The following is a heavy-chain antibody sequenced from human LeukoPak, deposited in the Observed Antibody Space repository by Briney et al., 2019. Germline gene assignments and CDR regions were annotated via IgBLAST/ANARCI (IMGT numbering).Heavy chain of an antibody. Sequence: GGSLRLSCAASGFTFSSYEMNWVRQAPGKGLEWVSYINAGGFTIYYADSVKGRFTISRDNAKNSLYLQMNSLRAEDTAVYYCARGASGIGGIRFDPWGQGTLVTVSS. D-gene: IGHD3-10*01. V-gene: IGHV3-48*03. CDR3: ARGASGIGGIRFDP. J-gene: IGHJ5*02. CDR1: GFTFSSYE. CDR2: INAGGFTI.